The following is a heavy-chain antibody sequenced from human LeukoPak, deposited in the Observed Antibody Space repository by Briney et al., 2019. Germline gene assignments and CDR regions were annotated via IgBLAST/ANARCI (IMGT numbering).Heavy chain of an antibody. J-gene: IGHJ4*02. CDR3: ATAAVAGTGLLFDY. V-gene: IGHV1-24*01. D-gene: IGHD6-19*01. CDR1: GYTLTELS. CDR2: FDPEDGET. Sequence: ASVKVSCKVSGYTLTELSMHWVRQAPGKGLEWMGGFDPEDGETIYAQKFQGRVTMTEDTSTDTAYMELSSLRSEDTAVYYCATAAVAGTGLLFDYWGQGTLVTVSS.